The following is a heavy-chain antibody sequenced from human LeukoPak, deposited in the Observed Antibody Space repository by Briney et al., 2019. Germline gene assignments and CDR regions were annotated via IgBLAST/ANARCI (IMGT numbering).Heavy chain of an antibody. CDR3: ARVAGWHWFDP. CDR1: GFTFSSYD. CDR2: IRPSGEHT. D-gene: IGHD6-19*01. V-gene: IGHV3-23*01. Sequence: GGALRLSCAASGFTFSSYDITWVSQAPGRGLEWVSSIRPSGEHTYYGDSVKGRFTASRDNSKNTVYLEMNNMRVDDTAVYYCARVAGWHWFDPWGQGTLVTVSS. J-gene: IGHJ5*02.